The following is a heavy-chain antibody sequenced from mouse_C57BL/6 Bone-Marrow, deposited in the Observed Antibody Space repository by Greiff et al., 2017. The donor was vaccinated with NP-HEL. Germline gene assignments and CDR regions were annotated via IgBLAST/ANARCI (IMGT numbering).Heavy chain of an antibody. V-gene: IGHV14-4*01. CDR3: TTCVIEDGKFDY. Sequence: VQLKQSGAELVRPGASVKLSCTASGFNIKDDYMHWVKQRPEQGLEWIGWIDPENGDTEYASKFQGKATITADTSSNTAYLQLSSLTSEDTAVYYCTTCVIEDGKFDYWGQGTTLTVSS. J-gene: IGHJ2*01. CDR1: GFNIKDDY. CDR2: IDPENGDT. D-gene: IGHD1-1*01.